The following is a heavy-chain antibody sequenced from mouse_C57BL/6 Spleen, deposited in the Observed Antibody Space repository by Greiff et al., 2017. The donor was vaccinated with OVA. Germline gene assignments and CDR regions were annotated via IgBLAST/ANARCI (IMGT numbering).Heavy chain of an antibody. J-gene: IGHJ3*01. Sequence: VQLQQSGAELVRPGTSVKVSCKASGYAFTTYSIEWVKQRPGKGLEWIGGINPGSGGTNYNEEFTGKATLTAAKSSSTAYLQLSILTSEDSAVYFCARPLYGSSSGFAYWGQGTLVTVSA. CDR3: ARPLYGSSSGFAY. CDR1: GYAFTTYS. D-gene: IGHD1-1*01. CDR2: INPGSGGT. V-gene: IGHV1-54*01.